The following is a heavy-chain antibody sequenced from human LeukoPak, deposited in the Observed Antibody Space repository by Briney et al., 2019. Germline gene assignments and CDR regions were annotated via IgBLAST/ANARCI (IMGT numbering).Heavy chain of an antibody. J-gene: IGHJ4*02. Sequence: ASVKVSCKASGHTFTSYDINWVRQATGQGLEWMGWMNPNSGNTGYAQKFQGRVAMTRNTSISTAYMELSSLRSEDTAVYYCARVPGYSYGYNWGQGTLVTVSS. CDR3: ARVPGYSYGYN. CDR2: MNPNSGNT. V-gene: IGHV1-8*01. CDR1: GHTFTSYD. D-gene: IGHD5-18*01.